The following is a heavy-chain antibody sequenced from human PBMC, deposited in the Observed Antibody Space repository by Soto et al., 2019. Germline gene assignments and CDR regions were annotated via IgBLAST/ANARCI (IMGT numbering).Heavy chain of an antibody. CDR3: AHRLGRYAY. CDR1: GFSLSTSGVG. J-gene: IGHJ4*02. D-gene: IGHD2-8*01. Sequence: QITLKESGPTLVKPPQPLTLTCTFSGFSLSTSGVGVGWIRQPPGKALEWLAPIYWNDDKRYSPSLKSRLTITKDTSKTQVVLTMTNMDPVDTATYYCAHRLGRYAYWGQGTLVTVSS. V-gene: IGHV2-5*01. CDR2: IYWNDDK.